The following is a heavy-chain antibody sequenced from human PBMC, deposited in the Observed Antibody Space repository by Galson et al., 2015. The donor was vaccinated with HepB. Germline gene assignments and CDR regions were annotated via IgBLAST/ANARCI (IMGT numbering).Heavy chain of an antibody. CDR3: AKGGTYCSGGSCYYFDY. CDR2: ISWNSGSI. J-gene: IGHJ4*02. D-gene: IGHD2-15*01. CDR1: GFTFDDYA. Sequence: SLRLSCAASGFTFDDYAMHWVRQAPGKGLEWVSGISWNSGSIGYAAFVKGRFTISRDNAKNSLYLQMNSLRAEDTALYYCAKGGTYCSGGSCYYFDYWGQGTLVTVSS. V-gene: IGHV3-9*01.